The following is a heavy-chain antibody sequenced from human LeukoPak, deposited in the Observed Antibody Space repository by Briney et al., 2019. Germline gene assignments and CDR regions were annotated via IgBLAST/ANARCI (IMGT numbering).Heavy chain of an antibody. Sequence: SQTLSLTCTVSGGSISSGSYYWSWVRQPAGKGLEWIGRIYTSGSTNYNPSLKSRVTISVDTSKNQFSLKLSSVTAADTAVYYCARSLYGGDYYYYMDVWGKGTTVTISS. J-gene: IGHJ6*03. CDR3: ARSLYGGDYYYYMDV. V-gene: IGHV4-61*02. CDR1: GGSISSGSYY. CDR2: IYTSGST. D-gene: IGHD3-16*01.